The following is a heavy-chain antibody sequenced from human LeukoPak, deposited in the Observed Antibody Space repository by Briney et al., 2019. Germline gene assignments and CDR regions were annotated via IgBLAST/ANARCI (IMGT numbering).Heavy chain of an antibody. Sequence: GSLRLSCAASGFTFSNVWMSWVRQAPGKGLEWIGYINYSGSTNYNPSLKSRVSISVDTSKNQFSLKLSSVTAADTAVYYCARLNGGNWGQGTLVTVSS. CDR2: INYSGST. CDR1: GFTFSNVW. D-gene: IGHD3-16*01. CDR3: ARLNGGN. J-gene: IGHJ4*02. V-gene: IGHV4-59*08.